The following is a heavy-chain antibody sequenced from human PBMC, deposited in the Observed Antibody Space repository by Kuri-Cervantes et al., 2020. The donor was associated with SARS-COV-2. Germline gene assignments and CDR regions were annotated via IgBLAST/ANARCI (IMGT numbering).Heavy chain of an antibody. CDR3: ARDLYATVTTFRYFDY. CDR1: GFTFSGHW. J-gene: IGHJ4*02. V-gene: IGHV3-74*01. D-gene: IGHD4-17*01. Sequence: GESLKISCAASGFTFSGHWIHWVRQAPGKGLVWVSRINPDGSYTNNADSVKGRFTLSRDNAKNMLFLQMNSLRAEDTAVYYCARDLYATVTTFRYFDYWGQGTLVTVSS. CDR2: INPDGSYT.